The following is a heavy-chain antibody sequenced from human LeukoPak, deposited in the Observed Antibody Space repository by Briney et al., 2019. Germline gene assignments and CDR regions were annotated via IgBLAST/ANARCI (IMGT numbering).Heavy chain of an antibody. CDR2: ISAYNGNT. J-gene: IGHJ3*02. D-gene: IGHD3-22*01. CDR1: GYTSTSYG. CDR3: GKFHYYDSSGYFFLEVFDI. V-gene: IGHV1-18*04. Sequence: ASVKVSCKASGYTSTSYGISWVRQAPGQGVEWMGWISAYNGNTNYAQKRQGRVTMITDTSTSTAHMELRSLRSDDTAVYYCGKFHYYDSSGYFFLEVFDIWGQGTMVNVSS.